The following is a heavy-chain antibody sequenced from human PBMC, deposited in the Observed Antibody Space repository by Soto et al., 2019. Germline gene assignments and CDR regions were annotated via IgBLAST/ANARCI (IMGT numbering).Heavy chain of an antibody. CDR1: VGSVNNYSYY. J-gene: IGHJ6*02. CDR2: ILHSWST. CDR3: ARWSYAMDV. V-gene: IGHV4-61*01. Sequence: AETLSRTCTVTVGSVNNYSYYWTWIRQPPVKGLEWIGYILHSWSTNYNPALKRRVTISLDTSKNQFSLKLRSVTAADTAVFYCARWSYAMDVWGQGTTVTVSS.